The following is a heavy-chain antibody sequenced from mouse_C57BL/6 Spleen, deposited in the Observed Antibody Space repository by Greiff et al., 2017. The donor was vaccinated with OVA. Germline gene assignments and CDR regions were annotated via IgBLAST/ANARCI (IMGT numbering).Heavy chain of an antibody. J-gene: IGHJ3*01. V-gene: IGHV6-3*01. CDR3: TGGLRLFAY. Sequence: DVMLVESGGGLVQPGGSMKLSCVASGFTFSNYWMNWVRQSPEKGLEWVAQIRLKSDNYATHYAESVKGRFTISRDDSKSSVYLQMNNLRAEDTGIYYCTGGLRLFAYWGQGTLVTVSA. CDR1: GFTFSNYW. CDR2: IRLKSDNYAT. D-gene: IGHD2-4*01.